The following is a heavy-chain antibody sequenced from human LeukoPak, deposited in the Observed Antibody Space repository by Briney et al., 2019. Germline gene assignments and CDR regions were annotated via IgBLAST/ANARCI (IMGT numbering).Heavy chain of an antibody. CDR3: ARERLTMIETPDASDI. CDR1: GYSISSGYY. D-gene: IGHD3-22*01. CDR2: IYHSGST. Sequence: SETLSLTCTVSGYSISSGYYWGWIRQPPGKGLEWIGSIYHSGSTYYNPSLKSRVTISVDTSKNQFSLKLSSVTAADTAVYYCARERLTMIETPDASDIWGQGTMVTVSS. J-gene: IGHJ3*02. V-gene: IGHV4-38-2*02.